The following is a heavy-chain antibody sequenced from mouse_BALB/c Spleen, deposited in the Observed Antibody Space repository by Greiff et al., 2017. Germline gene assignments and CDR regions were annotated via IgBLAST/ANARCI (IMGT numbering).Heavy chain of an antibody. J-gene: IGHJ4*01. CDR3: AKHTPYGNYAMDY. D-gene: IGHD2-10*02. Sequence: VKLVESGPGLVAPSQSLSITCTVSGFSLTDYGVSWIRQPPGKGLEWLGVIWGGGSTYYNSALKSRLSISKDNSKSQVFLKMNSLQTDDTAMYYCAKHTPYGNYAMDYWGQGTSVTVSS. CDR2: IWGGGST. CDR1: GFSLTDYG. V-gene: IGHV2-6-5*01.